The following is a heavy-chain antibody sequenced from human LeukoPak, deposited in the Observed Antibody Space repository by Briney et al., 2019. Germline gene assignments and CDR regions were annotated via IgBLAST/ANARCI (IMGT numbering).Heavy chain of an antibody. V-gene: IGHV1-2*02. D-gene: IGHD5-18*01. J-gene: IGHJ6*03. CDR2: INPNSGGT. CDR1: GYTFTGYY. Sequence: ASVKVSCKASGYTFTGYYIHWVRQAPGQGLEWMGWINPNSGGTNYAQKFQGRVTMTRDTSTRTAYMELSRLRPDDTAVYYCARFFRGYSYGYSEKDYYYYYYMDVWGKGTTVTISS. CDR3: ARFFRGYSYGYSEKDYYYYYYMDV.